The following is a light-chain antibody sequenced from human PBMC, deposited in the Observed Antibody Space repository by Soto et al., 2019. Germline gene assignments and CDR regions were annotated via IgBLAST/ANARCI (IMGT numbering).Light chain of an antibody. CDR3: QQRTNWPSST. Sequence: EIVLTQSPATLSLSPGETATLSCRASRSVSSYLAWYQQKPGQTPRLLIHDASNRAPGIPVRFSGSGSGTDFTLTISSLEPEDFAVYYCQQRTNWPSSTFGQGTRLEMK. CDR2: DAS. J-gene: IGKJ5*01. V-gene: IGKV3-11*01. CDR1: RSVSSY.